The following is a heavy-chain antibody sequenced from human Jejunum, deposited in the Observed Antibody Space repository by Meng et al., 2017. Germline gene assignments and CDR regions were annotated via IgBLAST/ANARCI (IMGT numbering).Heavy chain of an antibody. D-gene: IGHD3-10*01. J-gene: IGHJ2*01. CDR2: ITWDAGST. CDR1: GFTFDDYT. Sequence: GESLKISCAASGFTFDDYTMHLVRQAPGKGLEWVSLITWDAGSTYYADSVKGRFTISRDNSKNSLYLQMNSLRTEDTAFYYCAKVGVGGAYGLGYFDLWGRGTLVTVSS. CDR3: AKVGVGGAYGLGYFDL. V-gene: IGHV3-43*01.